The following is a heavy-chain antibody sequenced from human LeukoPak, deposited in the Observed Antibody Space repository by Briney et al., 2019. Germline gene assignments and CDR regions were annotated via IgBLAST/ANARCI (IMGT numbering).Heavy chain of an antibody. J-gene: IGHJ4*02. V-gene: IGHV4-4*02. Sequence: SETLSLTCGVSGGSISTTNWWTWVRQPPGEGLEWIGEVHLSGRTHYNPSLASRVTMSVDMSENHISLRLTSVTAADTAVYYCAREGGPYRPLDYSGQGTMAADSS. CDR1: GGSISTTNW. CDR2: VHLSGRT. CDR3: AREGGPYRPLDY.